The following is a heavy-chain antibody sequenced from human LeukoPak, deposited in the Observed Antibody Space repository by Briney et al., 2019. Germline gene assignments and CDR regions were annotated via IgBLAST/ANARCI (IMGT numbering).Heavy chain of an antibody. V-gene: IGHV4-59*01. CDR2: IYYSGTS. Sequence: SETLSLTCTVSGGSISGYYWSWIRQPPGKGLEWIGYIYYSGTSNYNPSLKSRVTISVDTSKNQFSLKLSSVTAADTAVYYCARASSPYYYYMDVWGKGTTVTVSS. J-gene: IGHJ6*03. CDR3: ARASSPYYYYMDV. CDR1: GGSISGYY.